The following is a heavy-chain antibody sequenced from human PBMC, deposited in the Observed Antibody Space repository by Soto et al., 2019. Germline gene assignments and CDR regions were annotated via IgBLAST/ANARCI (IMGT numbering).Heavy chain of an antibody. D-gene: IGHD3-22*01. Sequence: PSATLSLTCGVSGCAISRTTYSGAWIPPPHGKGLVWVATTDYRGATSYNPSRKSRLTISIDTSKNQFSLRLSSVTAADTAMYYCARYYDTSNRPYFHHWGQGNRVT. CDR2: TDYRGAT. CDR3: ARYYDTSNRPYFHH. V-gene: IGHV4-39*01. J-gene: IGHJ1*01. CDR1: GCAISRTTYS.